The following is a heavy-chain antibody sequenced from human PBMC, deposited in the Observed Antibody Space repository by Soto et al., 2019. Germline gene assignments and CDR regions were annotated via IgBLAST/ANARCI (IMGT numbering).Heavy chain of an antibody. CDR2: ISGSGGST. J-gene: IGHJ4*02. Sequence: EVQLLESGGGLVQPGGSLRLSCAASGFTFSSYAMSWVRQAPGKGLEWVSAISGSGGSTYYADSVKGRFTISRDNSKTTLYLQMHSLRAEDTAVYYCAKGPETVVVAAGFHFDYWGQGTLVTVSS. CDR1: GFTFSSYA. V-gene: IGHV3-23*01. D-gene: IGHD2-15*01. CDR3: AKGPETVVVAAGFHFDY.